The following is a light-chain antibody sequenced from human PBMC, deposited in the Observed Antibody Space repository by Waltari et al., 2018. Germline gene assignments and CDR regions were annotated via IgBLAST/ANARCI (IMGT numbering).Light chain of an antibody. J-gene: IGKJ1*01. CDR3: MQGIHLPRT. V-gene: IGKV2-29*02. Sequence: DIVMTQTPLSLSVTPGQPASISCKSSQSLLHSDGKTYFYWYLQKPGQSPQLLIHEVSSRFSGVADRFSGSGSGTDFTLKISRVEAEDVGVYYCMQGIHLPRTFGQGTKVEIK. CDR2: EVS. CDR1: QSLLHSDGKTY.